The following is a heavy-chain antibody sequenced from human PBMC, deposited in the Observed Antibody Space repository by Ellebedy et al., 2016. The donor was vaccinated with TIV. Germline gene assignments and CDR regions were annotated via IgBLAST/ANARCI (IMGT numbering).Heavy chain of an antibody. CDR3: ARGGQI. V-gene: IGHV3-48*04. J-gene: IGHJ4*02. Sequence: GESLKISCAGSGFMLRSYSMNWVRQAPGKGLEWISYASASGRTILSADSVKGRFTISRDNAKNLLYLQMNSLRVEDTAMYYCARGGQIWGQGTLVTVSS. CDR1: GFMLRSYS. CDR2: ASASGRTI.